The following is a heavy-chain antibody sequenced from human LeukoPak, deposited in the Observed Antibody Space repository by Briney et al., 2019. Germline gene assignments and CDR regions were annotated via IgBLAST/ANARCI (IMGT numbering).Heavy chain of an antibody. V-gene: IGHV1-69*13. D-gene: IGHD1-26*01. Sequence: SVKVSCKASGGTFTNYAFTWVRQAPGQGLEWMGGIIPVFGTTNYAQKFQGRVTITADESTTTAYMELRSLRSEDTAVYYCARGVRNSGSYYVDYWGQGTPVTLSS. CDR3: ARGVRNSGSYYVDY. CDR1: GGTFTNYA. CDR2: IIPVFGTT. J-gene: IGHJ4*02.